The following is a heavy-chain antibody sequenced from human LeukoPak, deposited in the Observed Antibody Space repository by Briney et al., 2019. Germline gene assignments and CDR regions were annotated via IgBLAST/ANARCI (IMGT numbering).Heavy chain of an antibody. CDR2: ISAYNGNT. V-gene: IGHV1-18*01. D-gene: IGHD3-22*01. Sequence: ASVKVSCKASGYTFTSYGISWVRQAPGQGLEWMGWISAYNGNTNYAQKLQGRVTMTTDTSTSTAYMELRSLRSDDTAVYYCARAIPNYDSSGYYLDYWGQGTLVTVSS. J-gene: IGHJ4*02. CDR1: GYTFTSYG. CDR3: ARAIPNYDSSGYYLDY.